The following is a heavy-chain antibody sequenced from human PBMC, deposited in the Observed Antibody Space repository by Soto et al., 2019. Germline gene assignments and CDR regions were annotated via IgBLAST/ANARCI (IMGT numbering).Heavy chain of an antibody. CDR1: GYTFTTYT. V-gene: IGHV1-3*01. D-gene: IGHD7-27*01. Sequence: QVQLVQSGAEVKKPGASVKVSCKASGYTFTTYTMHWVRQAPGQRLEWMGWIDAGNGNTKYSQNFQGRVTITRDTSASTAYMDLSSLRSEDTAVYYCARETGDWYFDFWGRDTLVTVSS. CDR3: ARETGDWYFDF. CDR2: IDAGNGNT. J-gene: IGHJ2*01.